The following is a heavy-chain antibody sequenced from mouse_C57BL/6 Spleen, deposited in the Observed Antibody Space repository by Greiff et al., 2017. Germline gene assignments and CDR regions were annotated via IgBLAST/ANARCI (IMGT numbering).Heavy chain of an antibody. J-gene: IGHJ1*03. D-gene: IGHD2-4*01. CDR1: GYSITSGYY. Sequence: EVQVVESGPGLVKPSQSLSLTCSVTGYSITSGYYWNWIRQFPGNKLEWMGYISYDGSNNYNPSLKNRISITRDTSKNQFFLKLNSVTTEDTATYYCAREGLRPYWYFDVWGTGTTVTVSS. CDR2: ISYDGSN. CDR3: AREGLRPYWYFDV. V-gene: IGHV3-6*01.